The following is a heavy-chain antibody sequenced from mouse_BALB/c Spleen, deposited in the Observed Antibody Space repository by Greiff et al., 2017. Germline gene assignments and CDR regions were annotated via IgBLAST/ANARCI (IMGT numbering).Heavy chain of an antibody. CDR2: ISDGGSYT. CDR1: GFTFSDYY. J-gene: IGHJ2*01. V-gene: IGHV5-4*02. Sequence: EVMLVESGGGLVKPGGSLKLSCAASGFTFSDYYMYWVRQTPEKRLEWVATISDGGSYTYYPDSVKGRFTISRDNARNILYLQMSSLRSEDTAMYYCARGRPTVVFYYFDYWGQGTTLTVSS. D-gene: IGHD1-1*01. CDR3: ARGRPTVVFYYFDY.